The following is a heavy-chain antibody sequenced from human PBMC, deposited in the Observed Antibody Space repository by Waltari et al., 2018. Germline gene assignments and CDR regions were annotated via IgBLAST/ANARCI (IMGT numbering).Heavy chain of an antibody. CDR2: ITPDGSKI. CDR1: GFTFCSYW. D-gene: IGHD1-1*01. J-gene: IGHJ4*02. V-gene: IGHV3-74*01. CDR3: ALDFGGNEDY. Sequence: EVQLVESGGGLVQPGGSLSLSCAVPGFTFCSYWMHWVRQAPGKGLVWVSRITPDGSKINYADSVGGRFTISRDNAKNTLYLQMDSLRAEDTALYYCALDFGGNEDYWGQGILVTVSS.